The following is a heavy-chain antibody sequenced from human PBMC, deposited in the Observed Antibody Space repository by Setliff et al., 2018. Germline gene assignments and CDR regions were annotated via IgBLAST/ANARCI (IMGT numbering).Heavy chain of an antibody. CDR3: ARDREGDGNYYMDV. Sequence: PGGSLGLSCVASGFTFSRYWMHWVRQVPGKGLVWVSRINEDGSVRNYADPVMGRFTISRDNAKNTLYLQMNSLRAEDTAVYYCARDREGDGNYYMDVWGKGTTVTVSS. J-gene: IGHJ6*03. D-gene: IGHD1-1*01. CDR1: GFTFSRYW. CDR2: INEDGSVR. V-gene: IGHV3-74*01.